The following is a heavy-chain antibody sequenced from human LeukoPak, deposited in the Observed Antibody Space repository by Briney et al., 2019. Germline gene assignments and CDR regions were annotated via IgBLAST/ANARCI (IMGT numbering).Heavy chain of an antibody. CDR2: IIPIFGIT. V-gene: IGHV1-69*05. CDR3: ASWSGK. J-gene: IGHJ4*02. Sequence: SVKVSCKASGGTFSSYAISWVRQAPGQGLEYMGGIIPIFGITNYAQKFQDRLTITTDESTTTAYMELSSLTSEDTAVYYCASWSGKWGQGTLVTVSS. D-gene: IGHD3-10*01. CDR1: GGTFSSYA.